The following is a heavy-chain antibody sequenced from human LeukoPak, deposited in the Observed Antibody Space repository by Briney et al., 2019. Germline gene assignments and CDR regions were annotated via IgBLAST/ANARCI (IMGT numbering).Heavy chain of an antibody. J-gene: IGHJ3*02. CDR1: GYIFTNYG. CDR3: ASGRGSSSWYTPRWPADI. D-gene: IGHD6-13*01. Sequence: SVKVSCKASGYIFTNYGISWVRQAPRQGLEWMGWISGYTGNTNYTQKFQGRVSMTIHASTSTASMELRRLRSDDAAVYDCASGRGSSSWYTPRWPADIWGQGTMVTVSS. V-gene: IGHV1-18*01. CDR2: ISGYTGNT.